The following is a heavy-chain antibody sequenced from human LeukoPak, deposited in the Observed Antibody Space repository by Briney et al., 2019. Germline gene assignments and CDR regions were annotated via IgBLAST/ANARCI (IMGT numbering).Heavy chain of an antibody. CDR3: ARDLRLRWSNQAPGAFDI. J-gene: IGHJ3*02. Sequence: PGGSLRLSCAASGFTFSSYSMNWVRQAPGKGLEWVSSISSSSSYIYYADSVKGRFTFSRDNAKNSLYLQMNSLRAEDTAVYYCARDLRLRWSNQAPGAFDIWGQGTMVTVSS. CDR1: GFTFSSYS. D-gene: IGHD4-23*01. V-gene: IGHV3-21*01. CDR2: ISSSSSYI.